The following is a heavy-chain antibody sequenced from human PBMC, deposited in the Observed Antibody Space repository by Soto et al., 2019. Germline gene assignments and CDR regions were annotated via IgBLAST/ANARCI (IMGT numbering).Heavy chain of an antibody. J-gene: IGHJ3*02. CDR2: IYYSGST. CDR3: ARSGSADDAFDI. CDR1: GGSISSGSYY. D-gene: IGHD3-10*01. Sequence: ASETLSLTCTVSGGSISSGSYYWSWIRQPPGKGLEWIGYIYYSGSTNYNPSLKSRVTISVDTSKNQFSLKLSSVTAADTAVYYCARSGSADDAFDIWGQGTMVTVSS. V-gene: IGHV4-61*01.